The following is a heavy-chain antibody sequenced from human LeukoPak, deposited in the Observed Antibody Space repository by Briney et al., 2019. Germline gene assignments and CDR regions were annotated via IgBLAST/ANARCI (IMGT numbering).Heavy chain of an antibody. D-gene: IGHD6-19*01. V-gene: IGHV4-34*01. CDR1: GGSFSGYY. CDR2: INHSGST. CDR3: ARGLDVVAVAGLYYFDY. J-gene: IGHJ4*02. Sequence: NLSETLSLTCAVYGGSFSGYYWSWIRQPPGKGLEWIGEINHSGSTNYNPSLKSRVTISVDTSKNQFSLKLSSVTAADTAVYYCARGLDVVAVAGLYYFDYWGQGTLVTVSS.